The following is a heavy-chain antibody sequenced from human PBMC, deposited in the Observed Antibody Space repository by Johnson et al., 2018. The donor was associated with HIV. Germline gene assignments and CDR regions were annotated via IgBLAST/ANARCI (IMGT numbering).Heavy chain of an antibody. CDR2: ISYDGSDK. J-gene: IGHJ3*02. D-gene: IGHD1-26*01. Sequence: MQLVESGGGVVQPGRSLRLSCAASGFIFSSYAMHWVRQAPGKGLEWVAVISYDGSDKYYADSVKGRFTISRDSSKNTLYLQMNSLRAEDMAVYYCAKDRGSYYFYAFDIWGQGTMVTVSS. CDR3: AKDRGSYYFYAFDI. V-gene: IGHV3-30*04. CDR1: GFIFSSYA.